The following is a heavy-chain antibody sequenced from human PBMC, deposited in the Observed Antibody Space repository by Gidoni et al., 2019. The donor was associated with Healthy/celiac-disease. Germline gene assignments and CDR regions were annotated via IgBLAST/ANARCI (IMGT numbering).Heavy chain of an antibody. J-gene: IGHJ6*02. V-gene: IGHV3-23*01. D-gene: IGHD6-13*01. Sequence: EVQLLESGGGLVQPGGSLRLSCAASGVTFSSYAMSWARQAPGKGLEWVSAISCSGVSTYYADSVKGRFTSSRDNSKNTLYRQMNSLRAEDTAVYYCAKVRQQGSYYYYGMDVWGQGTTVTVSS. CDR3: AKVRQQGSYYYYGMDV. CDR1: GVTFSSYA. CDR2: ISCSGVST.